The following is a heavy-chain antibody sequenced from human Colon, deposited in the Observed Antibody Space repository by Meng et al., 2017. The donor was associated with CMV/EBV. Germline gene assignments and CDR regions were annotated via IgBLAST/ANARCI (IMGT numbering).Heavy chain of an antibody. J-gene: IGHJ4*02. D-gene: IGHD3-3*01. CDR1: GFNFPNFW. CDR2: IKQDGTET. V-gene: IGHV3-7*01. Sequence: GESLKISCEASGFNFPNFWMTWVRQSPGKGLEWVANIKQDGTETYYVDSVKGRFTISKDNAKNSLCLQMNSLRVEDTAVYYCTRRRNYDFRSGYYSGVFDSWGQGTLVTVSS. CDR3: TRRRNYDFRSGYYSGVFDS.